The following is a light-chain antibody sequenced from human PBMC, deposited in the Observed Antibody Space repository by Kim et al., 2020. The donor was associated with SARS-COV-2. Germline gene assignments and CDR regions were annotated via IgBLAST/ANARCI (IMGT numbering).Light chain of an antibody. CDR3: NSRDSSGNHLGV. Sequence: LGQTVRNPCQGDSLRSYYANWYQQKPGQAPVLVIYGKNNRPSGIPDRFSGSSSGNTASLTITGAQAEDEADYYCNSRDSSGNHLGVFGGGTKLTVL. V-gene: IGLV3-19*01. CDR1: SLRSYY. J-gene: IGLJ2*01. CDR2: GKN.